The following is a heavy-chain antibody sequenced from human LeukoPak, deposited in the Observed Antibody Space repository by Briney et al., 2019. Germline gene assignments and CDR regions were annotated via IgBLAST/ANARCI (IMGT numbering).Heavy chain of an antibody. CDR2: INSSPYGGTT. CDR1: GFTFGDYA. Sequence: GGSLRLSCSTSGFTFGDYAMSWVRQAPGKGLEWISSINSSPYGGTTEYAASVKGRFTISRDDSKSSAYLQMNSLKIEDTAVYYCARARIAGRRSFDYWGQGTLVTVSS. V-gene: IGHV3-49*04. CDR3: ARARIAGRRSFDY. J-gene: IGHJ4*02. D-gene: IGHD6-6*01.